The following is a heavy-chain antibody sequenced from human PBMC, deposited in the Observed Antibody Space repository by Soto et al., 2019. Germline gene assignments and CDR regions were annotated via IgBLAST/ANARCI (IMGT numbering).Heavy chain of an antibody. J-gene: IGHJ5*02. CDR2: ISGSGGSK. Sequence: EVQLLESGGGLVQPGGSLRLSCAASGFTFSSYAMSWVRQAPGKGLEWVSAISGSGGSKYYADSVKGRFTISRDNSKNTLYLQMNSLRAEDTAVYYCAKGRNYDFWSGPFDPWGQGTLVTVSS. CDR3: AKGRNYDFWSGPFDP. CDR1: GFTFSSYA. D-gene: IGHD3-3*01. V-gene: IGHV3-23*01.